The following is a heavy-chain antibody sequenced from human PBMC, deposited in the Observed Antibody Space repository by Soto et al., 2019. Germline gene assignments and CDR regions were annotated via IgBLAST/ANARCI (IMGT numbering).Heavy chain of an antibody. V-gene: IGHV4-31*02. Sequence: VSGGSISSGAYYWSWIRQHPGKGLEWIGYIYYSGSTYYNPSLKSRVTISVDTSKNQFSLTLSSVTAADTAVYYCAIYDSSGSRGFQHWGKCTLVTVSS. D-gene: IGHD3-22*01. CDR2: IYYSGST. J-gene: IGHJ1*01. CDR1: GGSISSGAYY. CDR3: AIYDSSGSRGFQH.